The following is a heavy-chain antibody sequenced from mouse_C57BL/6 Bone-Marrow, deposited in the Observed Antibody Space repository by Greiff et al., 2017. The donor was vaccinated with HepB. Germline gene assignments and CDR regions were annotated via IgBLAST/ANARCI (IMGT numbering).Heavy chain of an antibody. CDR3: AIFLDY. CDR1: GFTFSSYG. CDR2: ISSGGSYT. J-gene: IGHJ2*01. V-gene: IGHV5-6*01. Sequence: EVNVVESGGDLVKPGGSLKLSCAASGFTFSSYGMSWVRQTPDQWLEWVATISSGGSYTYYPDSVKGRFTISRDNAKNTLYLQVSSLKSEDTALYYCAIFLDYWGQGTTLTVSS.